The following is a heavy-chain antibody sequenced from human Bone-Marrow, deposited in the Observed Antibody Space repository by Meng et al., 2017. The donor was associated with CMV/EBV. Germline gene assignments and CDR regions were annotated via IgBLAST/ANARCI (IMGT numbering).Heavy chain of an antibody. V-gene: IGHV4-34*01. CDR1: GGSFSGYY. Sequence: GSLRLSCAVYGGSFSGYYWSWIRQPPGKGLEWIGEINHSGSTNYNPSLKSRVTISVDTSKNQFSLKLSSVTAADTAVYYCARAGYCSSTSCYSSYYYYGMDVWGQGTTVTFAS. CDR2: INHSGST. CDR3: ARAGYCSSTSCYSSYYYYGMDV. D-gene: IGHD2-2*02. J-gene: IGHJ6*02.